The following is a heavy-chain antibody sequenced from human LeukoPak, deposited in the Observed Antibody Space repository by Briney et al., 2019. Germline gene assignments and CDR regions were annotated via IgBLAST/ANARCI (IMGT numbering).Heavy chain of an antibody. V-gene: IGHV1-8*01. CDR1: GYTFTSYD. CDR2: MNHNSGNT. J-gene: IGHJ4*02. Sequence: GASVKVSCKASGYTFTSYDINWVRQATGQGLEWMGWMNHNSGNTGYAQKFQGRVTMTRNTSISTAYMELSSLRSEDTAVYYCARDREPIVGATFDYWGQGTLVTVSS. CDR3: ARDREPIVGATFDY. D-gene: IGHD1-26*01.